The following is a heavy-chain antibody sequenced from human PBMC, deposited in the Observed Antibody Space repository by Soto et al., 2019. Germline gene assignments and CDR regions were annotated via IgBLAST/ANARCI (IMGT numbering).Heavy chain of an antibody. CDR2: IYYSGST. CDR3: ARHGRWYGEVWFDP. Sequence: PSETLSLTCTVSGGSISSYYWSWIRQPPGKGLEWIGYIYYSGSTYYNPSLKSRVTISVDTSKNQFSLKLSSVTAADTAVYYCARHGRWYGEVWFDPWGQGTLVTVSS. D-gene: IGHD3-10*01. CDR1: GGSISSYY. J-gene: IGHJ5*02. V-gene: IGHV4-59*04.